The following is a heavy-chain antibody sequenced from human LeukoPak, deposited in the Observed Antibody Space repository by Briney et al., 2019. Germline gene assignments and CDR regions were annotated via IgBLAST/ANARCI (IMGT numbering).Heavy chain of an antibody. J-gene: IGHJ6*03. CDR1: GFTFSSYS. D-gene: IGHD2-2*01. Sequence: PGGSLRLSCAASGFTFSSYSMNWVRQAPGKGLEWVSSISSSSSYIYYADSVKGRFTISRDNAKNSLYLQMNSLRAEDTAVYYCARDLPTNLVVPAASYYMDVWGKGTTVTVSS. CDR3: ARDLPTNLVVPAASYYMDV. V-gene: IGHV3-21*01. CDR2: ISSSSSYI.